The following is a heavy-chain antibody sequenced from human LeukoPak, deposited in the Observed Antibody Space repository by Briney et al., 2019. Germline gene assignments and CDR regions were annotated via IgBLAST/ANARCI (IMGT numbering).Heavy chain of an antibody. CDR3: AKDALDFWSGSDAFDI. CDR2: TRYDGSNK. J-gene: IGHJ3*02. V-gene: IGHV3-30*02. CDR1: GFTFSSYG. Sequence: GSLRLSCAASGFTFSSYGMHWVRQAPGKGLEWVAFTRYDGSNKYYADSVKGRFTISRDNSKNTLYLQMNSLRAEDTAVYYCAKDALDFWSGSDAFDIWGQGTMVTVSS. D-gene: IGHD3-3*01.